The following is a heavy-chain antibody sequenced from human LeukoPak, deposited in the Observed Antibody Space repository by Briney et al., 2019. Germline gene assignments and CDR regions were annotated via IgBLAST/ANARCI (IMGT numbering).Heavy chain of an antibody. Sequence: GGSLRLSCAASGFTFDKYSMNWVRQAPGKGLEWVSHISSASITIYYADSVKGRFTISRDSAKSSLYLHMTSLRAEDTALYYCARDYYRSGSYAVDFWGQGTLVTVSS. D-gene: IGHD3-10*01. J-gene: IGHJ4*02. CDR1: GFTFDKYS. V-gene: IGHV3-48*01. CDR2: ISSASITI. CDR3: ARDYYRSGSYAVDF.